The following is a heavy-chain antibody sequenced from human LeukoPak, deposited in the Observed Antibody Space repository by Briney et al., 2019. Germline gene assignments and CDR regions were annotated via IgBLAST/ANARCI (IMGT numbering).Heavy chain of an antibody. CDR3: AKAVSQHHFAN. CDR1: GFTFDDYA. CDR2: ISWNSGSI. V-gene: IGHV3-9*01. J-gene: IGHJ4*02. D-gene: IGHD2-2*01. Sequence: GRSLRLSCAASGFTFDDYAVHWVRQAPGKGLEWVSGISWNSGSIGYADSVKGRFTISRDNAKNSLYLQMNSLRAEDTALYYCAKAVSQHHFANWGQGTLVTVSS.